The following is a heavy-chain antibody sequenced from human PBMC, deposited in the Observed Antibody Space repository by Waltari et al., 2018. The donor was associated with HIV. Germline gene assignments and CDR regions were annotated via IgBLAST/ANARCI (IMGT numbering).Heavy chain of an antibody. CDR3: AREDSSSSLLSYYYYYGMDV. CDR2: INHSGST. V-gene: IGHV4-34*01. CDR1: GGSFSGYY. J-gene: IGHJ6*02. Sequence: QVQLQQWGAGLLKPSETLSLTCAVYGGSFSGYYWSWIRQPPGKGLEWIGEINHSGSTNYNPSLKSRVTISVDTSKNQFSLKLSSVTAADTAVYYCAREDSSSSLLSYYYYYGMDVWGQGTTVTVSS. D-gene: IGHD6-6*01.